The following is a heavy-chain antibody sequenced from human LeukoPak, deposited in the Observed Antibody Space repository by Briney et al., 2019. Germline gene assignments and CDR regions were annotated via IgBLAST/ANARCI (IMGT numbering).Heavy chain of an antibody. CDR3: AKDPGAFDI. CDR1: GFTFSSYN. V-gene: IGHV3-30*18. CDR2: ISYDGSYT. J-gene: IGHJ3*02. Sequence: GGSLRLSCAASGFTFSSYNFHWLRQAPGKGLEWLTVISYDGSYTSYGASVKGRFTVSRDNSKNTLYLQMNSLRAEDTAVYYCAKDPGAFDIWGQGTMVTVSS.